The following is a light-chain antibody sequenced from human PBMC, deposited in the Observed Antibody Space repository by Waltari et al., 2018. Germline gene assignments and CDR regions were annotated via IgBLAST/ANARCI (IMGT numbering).Light chain of an antibody. V-gene: IGKV1-39*01. CDR1: QTISSY. J-gene: IGKJ3*01. Sequence: DIQLTQAPSSLSASVGDRVTITCRTDQTISSYLSWDQQKPGRAPQLLIYAATSLHVGVPSRFSGSGSVTDFTLTISSLQPEDFATYYCQQTYTASTFGPGTKVDVK. CDR2: AAT. CDR3: QQTYTAST.